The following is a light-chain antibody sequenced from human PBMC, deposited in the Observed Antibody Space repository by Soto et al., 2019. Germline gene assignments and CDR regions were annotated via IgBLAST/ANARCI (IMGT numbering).Light chain of an antibody. J-gene: IGKJ4*01. V-gene: IGKV3-15*01. CDR3: QQYNNWPLT. CDR1: HSVSSY. Sequence: EIVMTQSPATLSVSPGERATLSCRASHSVSSYLAWYQQQPGQAPRLLIYGASTRATGIPARFSGSGSGTEFTLTISSLQSEDFAVYYCQQYNNWPLTFGGGTKVQIK. CDR2: GAS.